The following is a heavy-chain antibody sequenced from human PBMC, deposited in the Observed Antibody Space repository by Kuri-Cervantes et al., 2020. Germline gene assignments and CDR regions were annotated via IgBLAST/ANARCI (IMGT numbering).Heavy chain of an antibody. CDR2: IYTSGST. CDR3: ARDDLGFGELLFFDY. CDR1: GGSVSSSSYY. J-gene: IGHJ4*02. V-gene: IGHV4-61*02. Sequence: SETLSLTCTVSGGSVSSSSYYWSWIRQPAGKGLEWIGRIYTSGSTNYNPSLKSRVTISVDKSKNQFSLKLSSVTAADTAVYYCARDDLGFGELLFFDYWGQGTLVTVSS. D-gene: IGHD3-10*01.